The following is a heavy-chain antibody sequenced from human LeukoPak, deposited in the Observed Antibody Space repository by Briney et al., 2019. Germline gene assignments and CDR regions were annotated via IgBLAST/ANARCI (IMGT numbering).Heavy chain of an antibody. Sequence: SETLSLTCTVAGGSISSYYWSWIRQPPGKGLEWIGYIYYSGSTNYNPSLKSRVTISVDTSKNQFSLKLSSVTAADTAVYFCARGRVSSSTWYSTYYYYFYMDVWGKGTTVTVSS. CDR2: IYYSGST. CDR1: GGSISSYY. D-gene: IGHD1-1*01. V-gene: IGHV4-59*01. CDR3: ARGRVSSSTWYSTYYYYFYMDV. J-gene: IGHJ6*03.